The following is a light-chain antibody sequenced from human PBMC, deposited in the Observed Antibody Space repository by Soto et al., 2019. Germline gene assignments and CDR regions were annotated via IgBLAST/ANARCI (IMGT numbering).Light chain of an antibody. CDR3: QSYDSSLSGYV. Sequence: QSALTQPPSVSAAPGQRVTISCTGSSSNIGAGYDVHWYQQLPGTAPKLLIYNNNNRPSGVPDRFSGSKSGTSASLAITGLQAEDEADYYCQSYDSSLSGYVFGTGTKVNVL. J-gene: IGLJ1*01. CDR1: SSNIGAGYD. CDR2: NNN. V-gene: IGLV1-40*01.